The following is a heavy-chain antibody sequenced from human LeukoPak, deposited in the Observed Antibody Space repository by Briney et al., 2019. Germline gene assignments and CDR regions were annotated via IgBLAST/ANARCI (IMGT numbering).Heavy chain of an antibody. Sequence: PGGSLRLSCAASGFTFINYGMYWVRQAPGKGLEWVATVWYDGNNKYYADSVRGRCTISRDNSKNMVFLHMNSLRVEDTAIYYCARDPDRSGFDFWGQGTLVTVSP. CDR3: ARDPDRSGFDF. CDR2: VWYDGNNK. CDR1: GFTFINYG. J-gene: IGHJ4*02. V-gene: IGHV3-33*07. D-gene: IGHD1-14*01.